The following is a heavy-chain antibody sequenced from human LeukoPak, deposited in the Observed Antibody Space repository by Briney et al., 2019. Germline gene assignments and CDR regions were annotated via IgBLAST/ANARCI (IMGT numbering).Heavy chain of an antibody. CDR1: GFTFSSYA. CDR3: ARDRVQLWNYGMDV. J-gene: IGHJ6*02. D-gene: IGHD5-18*01. V-gene: IGHV3-30-3*01. CDR2: ISYDGNNK. Sequence: GRSLILSCAASGFTFSSYAMHWVRQAPGKGLEWVAVISYDGNNKYYADSVKGRFTISRDNSKNTLYLQMNSLRAEDTAVYYCARDRVQLWNYGMDVWGQGTTVTVSS.